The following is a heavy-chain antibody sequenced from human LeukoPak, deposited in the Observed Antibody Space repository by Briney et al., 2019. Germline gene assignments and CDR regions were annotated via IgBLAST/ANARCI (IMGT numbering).Heavy chain of an antibody. CDR1: GGTFSNYP. J-gene: IGHJ4*02. CDR3: ARDGGEKSFDS. V-gene: IGHV1-18*01. Sequence: VASVKVSCKASGGTFSNYPISWVRQAPGQGLEWMGWISAYNGNTNYAQKLQGRVTMTTDTSTSTAYMELRSLRSDDTAVYYCARDGGEKSFDSWGQGALVTVSS. CDR2: ISAYNGNT. D-gene: IGHD2-15*01.